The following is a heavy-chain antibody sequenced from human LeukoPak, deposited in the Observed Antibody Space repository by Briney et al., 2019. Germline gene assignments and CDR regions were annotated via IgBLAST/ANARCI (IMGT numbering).Heavy chain of an antibody. CDR3: ARSTSLSIAVAGYDY. CDR2: IKQDGSEK. Sequence: GGSLRLSCAASGFTFSSYWMSWVRQAPGKGLEWVANIKQDGSEKYYVYSVKGRFTISRDNAKNSLYLQMNSLRAEDTAVYYCARSTSLSIAVAGYDYWAREPWSPSPQ. CDR1: GFTFSSYW. J-gene: IGHJ4*02. D-gene: IGHD6-19*01. V-gene: IGHV3-7*01.